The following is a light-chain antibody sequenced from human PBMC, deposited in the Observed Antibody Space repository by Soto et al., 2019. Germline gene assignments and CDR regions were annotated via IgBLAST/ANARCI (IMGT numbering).Light chain of an antibody. CDR1: QSISSN. CDR3: QQYNNWWT. Sequence: EIVRTQSPATLSVSAGERATLSCRASQSISSNLAWYQQKPGQAPSLLIYGASTRATGIPARFSGSASGTEFTLTISSLQSEDFAVYYCQQYNNWWTFGQGTKVDIK. J-gene: IGKJ1*01. V-gene: IGKV3-15*01. CDR2: GAS.